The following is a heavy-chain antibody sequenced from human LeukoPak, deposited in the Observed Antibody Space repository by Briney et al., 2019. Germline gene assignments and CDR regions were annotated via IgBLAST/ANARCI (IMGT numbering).Heavy chain of an antibody. D-gene: IGHD6-19*01. V-gene: IGHV1-69*13. CDR3: ASLVAVVSGWYYFDY. J-gene: IGHJ4*02. Sequence: SVKVSCKASGCTFSSYAISWVRQAPGQGLEWMGGIIPIFGTANYAQKFQGRVTITADESTSTAYMELSSLRSEDTAVYYCASLVAVVSGWYYFDYWGQGTLVTVSS. CDR2: IIPIFGTA. CDR1: GCTFSSYA.